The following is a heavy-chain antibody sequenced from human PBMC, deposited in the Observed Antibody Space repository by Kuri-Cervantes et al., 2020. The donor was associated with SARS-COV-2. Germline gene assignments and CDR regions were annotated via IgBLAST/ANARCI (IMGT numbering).Heavy chain of an antibody. CDR3: ARSPQRITMIAFDP. CDR2: INPNSGGT. V-gene: IGHV1-2*02. Sequence: ASVKVSCKASGYTFTSYDINWVRQATGQGLEWMGWINPNSGGTNYAQKFQGRVTMTRDTSISTAYMELSRLRSEDTAVYYCARSPQRITMIAFDPWGQGTLVTVSS. CDR1: GYTFTSYD. J-gene: IGHJ5*02. D-gene: IGHD3-22*01.